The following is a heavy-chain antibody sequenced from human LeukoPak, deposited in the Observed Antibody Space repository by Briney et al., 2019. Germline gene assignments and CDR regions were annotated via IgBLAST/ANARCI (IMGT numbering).Heavy chain of an antibody. Sequence: PGGSLRLSCAASGFTFSNYAMHWVRQAPGKGLEWVAVISYDGSNKFYADSVKGRFTISRDNSKNTLYLQMNSLRAEDTAVYYCARSQLGFEYWGQGTLVTVSS. CDR2: ISYDGSNK. CDR3: ARSQLGFEY. CDR1: GFTFSNYA. D-gene: IGHD6-6*01. J-gene: IGHJ4*02. V-gene: IGHV3-30*04.